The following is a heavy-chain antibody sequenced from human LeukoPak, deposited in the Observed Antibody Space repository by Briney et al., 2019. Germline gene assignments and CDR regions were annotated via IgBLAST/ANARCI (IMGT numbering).Heavy chain of an antibody. J-gene: IGHJ3*02. D-gene: IGHD3-22*01. Sequence: AGSLRLSCAASGFTFSSYALSWVRQAPGKGLEWVSAIGGSGSSTYYADSVKGRFTISRDNSKNTLYLQMNSLRAEDTAVYYCAKGYDYYDTGGYYSRPDAFDIWGQGTLVTVSS. V-gene: IGHV3-23*01. CDR2: IGGSGSST. CDR1: GFTFSSYA. CDR3: AKGYDYYDTGGYYSRPDAFDI.